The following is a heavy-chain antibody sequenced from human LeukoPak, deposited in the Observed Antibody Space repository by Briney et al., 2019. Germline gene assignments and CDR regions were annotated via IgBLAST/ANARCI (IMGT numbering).Heavy chain of an antibody. J-gene: IGHJ6*03. CDR1: GYSFTSYW. Sequence: PGESLKISCKGSGYSFTSYWIGWVRPMPGKGLEWMGIIYPGDSDTRYSPSFQGQVTISADKSISTAYLQWSSLKASDTAMYYCARHHSGSYYYYYMDVWGKGTTVTVSS. D-gene: IGHD1-26*01. V-gene: IGHV5-51*01. CDR2: IYPGDSDT. CDR3: ARHHSGSYYYYYMDV.